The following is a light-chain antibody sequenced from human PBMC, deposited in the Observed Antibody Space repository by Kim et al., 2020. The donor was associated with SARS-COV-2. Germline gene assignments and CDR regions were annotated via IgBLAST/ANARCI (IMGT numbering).Light chain of an antibody. V-gene: IGKV3-20*01. CDR3: QQYGTSPRT. Sequence: SPRESAPLSCRARQSVSTSHLAWYQQTPGQAPRLRIYGAFTRATGIPDRFSGSGSGTDFTLTISGLGPENFAVYYCQQYGTSPRTFGQGTKVEIK. CDR2: GAF. J-gene: IGKJ1*01. CDR1: QSVSTSH.